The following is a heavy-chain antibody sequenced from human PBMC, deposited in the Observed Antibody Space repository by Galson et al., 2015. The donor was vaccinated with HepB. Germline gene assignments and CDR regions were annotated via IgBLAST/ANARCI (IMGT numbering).Heavy chain of an antibody. CDR3: ANSSAWLFDS. D-gene: IGHD6-19*01. J-gene: IGHJ4*02. V-gene: IGHV3-23*01. CDR2: ISASGDAT. Sequence: SLRLSCAASGFTFGSYAMSWVRQVPGKGLEWVSAISASGDATYYADSVKGRLTISRENSKKTLYLHMNSLRAEDTAVYYCANSSAWLFDSWGQGTLVTVSS. CDR1: GFTFGSYA.